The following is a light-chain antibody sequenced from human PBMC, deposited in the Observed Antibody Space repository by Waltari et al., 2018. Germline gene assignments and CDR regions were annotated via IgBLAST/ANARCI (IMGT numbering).Light chain of an antibody. J-gene: IGLJ2*01. CDR1: KLGDKY. Sequence: SYELTQPPSVSVSPGQTASITCSGDKLGDKYACWYQQKSGQSPVLVIYQDSKLPSGITERFAGSNSGNTATLTISGTQAMDEADYYCQAWDSSTVVFGGGTKLTVL. CDR2: QDS. CDR3: QAWDSSTVV. V-gene: IGLV3-1*01.